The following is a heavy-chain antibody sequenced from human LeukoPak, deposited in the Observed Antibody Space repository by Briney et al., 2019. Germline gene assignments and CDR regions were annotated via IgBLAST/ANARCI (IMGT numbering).Heavy chain of an antibody. CDR1: GFTFNTYW. Sequence: GGSLRLSCEVSGFTFNTYWMSWVRQAPGKGLEWVANIKQDGSETYYVDSVKGRFTISRDNAKNSLYLQMNSLRAHDTAVYYCARQGSSLDYHHSFLDVWGKGPPVTVSS. CDR3: ARQGSSLDYHHSFLDV. J-gene: IGHJ6*04. V-gene: IGHV3-7*01. D-gene: IGHD6-6*01. CDR2: IKQDGSET.